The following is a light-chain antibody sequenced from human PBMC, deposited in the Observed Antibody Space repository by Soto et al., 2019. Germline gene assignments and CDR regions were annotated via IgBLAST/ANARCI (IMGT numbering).Light chain of an antibody. CDR3: QQYTTSPFT. CDR2: GAS. Sequence: EIVLTQSPGTLSLSPWERATLYCRASQSVGSNYLAWYQQKPGQAPRVLIYGASSRATGIPDRFSGSGSGADFTLTISRLEPEDFAVYYCQQYTTSPFTSGPGTKVDIK. V-gene: IGKV3-20*01. J-gene: IGKJ3*01. CDR1: QSVGSNY.